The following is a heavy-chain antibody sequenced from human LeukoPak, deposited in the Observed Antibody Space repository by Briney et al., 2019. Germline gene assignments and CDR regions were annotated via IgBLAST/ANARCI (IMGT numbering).Heavy chain of an antibody. CDR1: GGSISSSNW. CDR2: IYHSGST. J-gene: IGHJ4*02. CDR3: ARDLHYGSGSYSFDY. Sequence: SETLSLTCAVSGGSISSSNWWSWVRQPPGKGLEWIGVIYHSGSTNYNPSLKSRVTTSVDKSKNQFSLKLSSVTAADTAVYYCARDLHYGSGSYSFDYWGQGTLVTVSS. D-gene: IGHD3-10*01. V-gene: IGHV4-4*02.